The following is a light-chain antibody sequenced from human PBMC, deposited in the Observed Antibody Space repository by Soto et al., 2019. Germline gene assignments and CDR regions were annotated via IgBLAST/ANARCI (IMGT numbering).Light chain of an antibody. J-gene: IGKJ1*01. CDR3: QQYGSSGT. Sequence: EIVVTQNTATLSVSPGERATFSCRASQSVSSNLAWYQQKPGQAPRLLIYGASNRATGIPDRFSGSGSGTDFTLTISRLEPEDFAVYYRQQYGSSGTFGQGAKVEI. CDR2: GAS. V-gene: IGKV3-20*01. CDR1: QSVSSN.